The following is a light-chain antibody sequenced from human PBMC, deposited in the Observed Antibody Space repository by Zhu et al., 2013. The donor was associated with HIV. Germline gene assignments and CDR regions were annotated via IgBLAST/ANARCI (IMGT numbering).Light chain of an antibody. CDR1: QSLAHADGSTY. J-gene: IGKJ4*01. Sequence: EIVLTQTPLSSSVAPGQSASISCRSGQSLAHADGSTYLSWLHQRPGQPPRLLIYQISKRFSGVPDRFSGSGAGTDFTLKISRVEPEDVGVYYCMQGTDFPLTFGGGTKVEL. V-gene: IGKV2-24*01. CDR2: QIS. CDR3: MQGTDFPLT.